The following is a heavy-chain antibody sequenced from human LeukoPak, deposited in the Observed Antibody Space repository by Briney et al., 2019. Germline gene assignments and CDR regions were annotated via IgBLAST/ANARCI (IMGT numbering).Heavy chain of an antibody. CDR1: GFTFTKYW. D-gene: IGHD1-26*01. CDR2: IYSGGST. V-gene: IGHV3-53*01. Sequence: GDSLRLSCAASGFTFTKYWMTWVRQAPGKGLEWVSVIYSGGSTYYADSVKGRFTISRDNSKNTLYLQMNSLRAEDTAVYYCARVTSGSYSYYFDYWGQGTLVTVSS. J-gene: IGHJ4*02. CDR3: ARVTSGSYSYYFDY.